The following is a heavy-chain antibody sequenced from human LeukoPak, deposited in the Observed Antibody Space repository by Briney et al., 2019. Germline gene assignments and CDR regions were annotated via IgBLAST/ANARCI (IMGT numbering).Heavy chain of an antibody. CDR1: GGSISSSSYY. V-gene: IGHV4-39*01. Sequence: SETLSLTCTVSGGSISSSSYYWGWIRQPPGKGLEWIESIYYSGSTYYNPSLKSRVTISVDTSKNQFSLKLSSVTAADTAVYYCARSDTAMVLDYWGQGTLVTVSS. D-gene: IGHD5-18*01. CDR3: ARSDTAMVLDY. CDR2: IYYSGST. J-gene: IGHJ4*02.